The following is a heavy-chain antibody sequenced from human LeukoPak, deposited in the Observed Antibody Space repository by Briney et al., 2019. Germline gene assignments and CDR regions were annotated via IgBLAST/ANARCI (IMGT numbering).Heavy chain of an antibody. Sequence: ASVKVSCKASGGTFSSYAISWVRQAPGQGLEWMGGIIPIFGTANYAQKFQGRVTITADESTSTAYMERSSLRSEDTAVYYCARDPIAVAGPFDYWGQGTLVTVSS. V-gene: IGHV1-69*13. J-gene: IGHJ4*02. CDR3: ARDPIAVAGPFDY. CDR2: IIPIFGTA. CDR1: GGTFSSYA. D-gene: IGHD6-19*01.